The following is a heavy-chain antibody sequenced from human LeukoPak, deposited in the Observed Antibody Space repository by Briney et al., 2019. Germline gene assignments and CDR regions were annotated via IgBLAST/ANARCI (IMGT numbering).Heavy chain of an antibody. CDR2: IYYSGST. Sequence: SETLSLTCTVSGGSISGYYWSWIRQPPGKGLEWIGYIYYSGSTNYNPSLRSRVTISVDTSKNQFSLKLSSVTAADTAVYYCASTEIAVVGTLDYWGQGTLVTVSS. CDR1: GGSISGYY. CDR3: ASTEIAVVGTLDY. J-gene: IGHJ4*02. D-gene: IGHD6-19*01. V-gene: IGHV4-59*08.